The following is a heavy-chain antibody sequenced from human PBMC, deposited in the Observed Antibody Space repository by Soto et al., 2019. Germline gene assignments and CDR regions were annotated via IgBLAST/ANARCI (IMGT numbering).Heavy chain of an antibody. CDR2: IYWDDDK. D-gene: IGHD3-3*01. Sequence: QITLNESGHTVVRPTEPLTLTCRFSGFSLTTSGVGVGWVRQSPGKAPEWLPLIYWDDDKRYSESLKSRLTITKDTSKNQVVLTVANLDPTDTATYYCAHRVLRAVFGLVTTTAIYFDFWGQGTPVAVSS. J-gene: IGHJ4*02. CDR1: GFSLTTSGVG. V-gene: IGHV2-5*02. CDR3: AHRVLRAVFGLVTTTAIYFDF.